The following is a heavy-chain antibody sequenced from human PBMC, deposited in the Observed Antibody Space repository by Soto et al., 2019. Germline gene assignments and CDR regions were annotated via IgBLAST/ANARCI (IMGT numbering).Heavy chain of an antibody. Sequence: EVQLLESGGGLVQPGGSLRLSCAASGFTFSSYAMSWVRQAPGKGLERVSAMSGSGGSTYYADSVKGRFTISIDNSKNPPYWKMNSLRAEDTAVYYCAKDFHRVQWLVSRGTCDSWGQGTLVTVSA. CDR1: GFTFSSYA. J-gene: IGHJ5*01. CDR3: AKDFHRVQWLVSRGTCDS. CDR2: MSGSGGST. D-gene: IGHD6-19*01. V-gene: IGHV3-23*01.